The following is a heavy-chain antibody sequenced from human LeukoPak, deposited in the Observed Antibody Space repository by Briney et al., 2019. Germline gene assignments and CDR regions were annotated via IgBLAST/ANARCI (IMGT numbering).Heavy chain of an antibody. Sequence: SETLSLTCTVSGYSISNGYCWGWIRPPPGKGLEWIGCICHSASTYHNPSLRSRVTRAVDTSKNQFSQKLSSVTAADTAVCYYGRGRMPAMVLDYWGQGTLVTVSS. J-gene: IGHJ4*02. V-gene: IGHV4-38-2*02. CDR1: GYSISNGYC. CDR2: ICHSAST. D-gene: IGHD5-18*01. CDR3: GRGRMPAMVLDY.